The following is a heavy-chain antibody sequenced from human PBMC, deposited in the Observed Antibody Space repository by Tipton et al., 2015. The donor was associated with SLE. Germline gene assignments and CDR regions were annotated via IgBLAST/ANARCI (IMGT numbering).Heavy chain of an antibody. CDR1: GFSFSSYS. CDR2: ITGSGDM. Sequence: SLRLSCAASGFSFSSYSMKWVRQAPGKGLEWVSSITGSGDMNYADSVKGRFTISRDNAKNSLYLQMNSLRVEDTAVYYCARGELGQQLAFYYFYYMDVWGKGTTVTVSS. D-gene: IGHD6-13*01. CDR3: ARGELGQQLAFYYFYYMDV. J-gene: IGHJ6*03. V-gene: IGHV3-21*01.